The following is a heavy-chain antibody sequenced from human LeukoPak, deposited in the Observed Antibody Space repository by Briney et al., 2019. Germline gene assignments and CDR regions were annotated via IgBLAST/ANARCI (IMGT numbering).Heavy chain of an antibody. V-gene: IGHV3-7*01. Sequence: PAGSLRLSCAASGFTFRSYWMSWVRQAPGKGLEWVANIKQDGSERYYVDSVKGRFTISRDNAKNSLYLQMNSLRAEDTAVYYCARGDYYDSTGYLPNFDYWGQGTLVTVSS. CDR2: IKQDGSER. J-gene: IGHJ4*02. CDR3: ARGDYYDSTGYLPNFDY. CDR1: GFTFRSYW. D-gene: IGHD3-22*01.